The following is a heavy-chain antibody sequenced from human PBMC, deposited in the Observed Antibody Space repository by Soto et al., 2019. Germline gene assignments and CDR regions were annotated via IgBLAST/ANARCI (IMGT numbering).Heavy chain of an antibody. Sequence: SETLSLTCAVSGDSVTSVNYFWTWIRQPPGGGLEWIGYISNSGISKYNPSLKSRVAMSQDTSKNQFSLNLHSVTAADTAVYYCARVPLVNYYDSSGYNYYFDYWGQGTLVTVSS. CDR3: ARVPLVNYYDSSGYNYYFDY. CDR1: GDSVTSVNYF. CDR2: ISNSGIS. J-gene: IGHJ4*02. V-gene: IGHV4-61*01. D-gene: IGHD3-22*01.